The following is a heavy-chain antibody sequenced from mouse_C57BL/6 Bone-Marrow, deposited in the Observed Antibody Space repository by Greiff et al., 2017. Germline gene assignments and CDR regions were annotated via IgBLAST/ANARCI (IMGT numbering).Heavy chain of an antibody. CDR1: GYSFTDYN. D-gene: IGHD1-1*01. V-gene: IGHV1-39*01. CDR3: ARLRTTVVAPYAMDY. CDR2: INPNYGTT. Sequence: VQLQQSGPELVKPGASVKISCKASGYSFTDYNMNWVKQSNGKSLEWIGVINPNYGTTSYNQKFKGKATLTVDQSSSTAYIQLNSLTSEDSAVYYYARLRTTVVAPYAMDYWGQGTSVTVST. J-gene: IGHJ4*01.